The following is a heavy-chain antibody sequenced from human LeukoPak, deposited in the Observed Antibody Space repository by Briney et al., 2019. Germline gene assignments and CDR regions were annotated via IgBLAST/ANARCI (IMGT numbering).Heavy chain of an antibody. V-gene: IGHV4-39*01. Sequence: PSETLSLTCTVSGGSISSSSYYWGWIRQPPGKGLEWIGSIYYSGSTYYNPSLKSRVTISVDTSKNQFSLKLSSVTAADTAVYYCARGGSGYYDFWSGYYPIDYWGQGTLVTVSS. CDR1: GGSISSSSYY. CDR3: ARGGSGYYDFWSGYYPIDY. D-gene: IGHD3-3*01. J-gene: IGHJ4*02. CDR2: IYYSGST.